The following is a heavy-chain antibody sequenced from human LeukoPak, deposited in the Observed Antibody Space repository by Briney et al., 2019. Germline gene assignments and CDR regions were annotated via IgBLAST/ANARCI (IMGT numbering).Heavy chain of an antibody. D-gene: IGHD3-22*01. CDR1: GFTFSDYY. Sequence: GGSLRLSCAASGFTFSDYYMIWIRQAPGKGLEWVSYICRRGSIIYYADSVKGRFTVSRDNAKNSLYLQMISLRVEDTAVYYCARDYYDTSGYIDFWGQGTLVTVSS. V-gene: IGHV3-11*01. J-gene: IGHJ4*02. CDR3: ARDYYDTSGYIDF. CDR2: ICRRGSII.